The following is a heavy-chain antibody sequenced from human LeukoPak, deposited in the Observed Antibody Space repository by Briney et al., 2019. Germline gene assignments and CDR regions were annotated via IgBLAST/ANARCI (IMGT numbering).Heavy chain of an antibody. CDR3: ARVVDTYFDY. D-gene: IGHD5-18*01. Sequence: QAGGSLRLSCGASGFTLRSYWMHWVRQAPGKGLVWVSRIKSDGSTTTYADSVKGRFTISRDNAKNTLYLQMNSHRAEDTAVYYCARVVDTYFDYWGQGTLVTVSS. V-gene: IGHV3-74*01. CDR1: GFTLRSYW. J-gene: IGHJ4*02. CDR2: IKSDGSTT.